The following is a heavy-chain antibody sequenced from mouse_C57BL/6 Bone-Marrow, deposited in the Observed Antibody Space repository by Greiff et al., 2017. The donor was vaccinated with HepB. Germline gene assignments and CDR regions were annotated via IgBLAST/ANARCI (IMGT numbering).Heavy chain of an antibody. CDR1: GFNIKNTY. Sequence: VQLKESVAELVRPGASVKLSCTASGFNIKNTYMHWVKQRPEQGLEWIGRIDPANGNTKYAPKIQGKATITADTSSNTAYLQLSSLTTEDTAIYYCARQLRLRSPWFAYWGQGTLVTVSA. V-gene: IGHV14-3*01. D-gene: IGHD3-2*02. CDR2: IDPANGNT. CDR3: ARQLRLRSPWFAY. J-gene: IGHJ3*01.